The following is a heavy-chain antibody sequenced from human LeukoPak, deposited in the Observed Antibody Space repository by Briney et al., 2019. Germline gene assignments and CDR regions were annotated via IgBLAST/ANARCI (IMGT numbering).Heavy chain of an antibody. CDR2: INPGNGNT. J-gene: IGHJ4*02. D-gene: IGHD3-22*01. CDR1: GYTFTGYS. V-gene: IGHV1-3*01. CDR3: ARDYYDSSGYYDFDY. Sequence: ASVKVSCKASGYTFTGYSIQWVRQAPGQGLEWMGWINPGNGNTKYSQKFQGRVTITRDTSASTAYMELSSLRSEDTAVYYCARDYYDSSGYYDFDYWGQGTLVTVSS.